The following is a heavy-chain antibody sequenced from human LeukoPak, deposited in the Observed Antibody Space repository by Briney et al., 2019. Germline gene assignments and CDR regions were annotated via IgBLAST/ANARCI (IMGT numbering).Heavy chain of an antibody. D-gene: IGHD2-8*01. CDR2: INSDGSIT. Sequence: PGGSLRLSCAASGFTFSSYWMHWVRQGPGKGLVWVSRINSDGSITDYADSVKGRFTISRDNAKNSLYLQMNSLRAEDTAVYYCARAPVSYYYGMDLWGQGTTVTVSS. CDR1: GFTFSSYW. CDR3: ARAPVSYYYGMDL. V-gene: IGHV3-74*01. J-gene: IGHJ6*02.